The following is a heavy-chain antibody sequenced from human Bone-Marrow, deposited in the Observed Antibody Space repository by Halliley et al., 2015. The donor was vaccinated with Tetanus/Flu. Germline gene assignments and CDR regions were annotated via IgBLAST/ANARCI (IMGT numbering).Heavy chain of an antibody. CDR2: LSYTGST. CDR3: ARTRYSSGEFDS. D-gene: IGHD2-15*01. Sequence: EWIGSLSYTGSTHYSPSLKTRLTISLDTSKTQFSLTIKSVTAADTALYYCARTRYSSGEFDSWGQGTLVTVSS. J-gene: IGHJ4*02. V-gene: IGHV4-59*01.